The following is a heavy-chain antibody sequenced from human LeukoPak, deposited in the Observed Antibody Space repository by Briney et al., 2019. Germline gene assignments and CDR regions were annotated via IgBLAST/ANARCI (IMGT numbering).Heavy chain of an antibody. J-gene: IGHJ4*02. Sequence: GGSLRLSCAASGFTFSAYGMHWVRQAPGKGLEWVALVWHDGSNEKYADSVKGRITISRDNSKNTLYLQMNSLRAEDTAVYYCARWSRYSSGWYELDYWGQGILVTVSS. D-gene: IGHD6-19*01. V-gene: IGHV3-33*01. CDR1: GFTFSAYG. CDR3: ARWSRYSSGWYELDY. CDR2: VWHDGSNE.